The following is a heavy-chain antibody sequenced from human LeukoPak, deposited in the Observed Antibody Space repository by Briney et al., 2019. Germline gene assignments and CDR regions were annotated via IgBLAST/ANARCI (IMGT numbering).Heavy chain of an antibody. D-gene: IGHD3-16*01. J-gene: IGHJ4*02. CDR3: AKTSRYNYDPFDS. CDR2: KYDGRPA. V-gene: IGHV4-59*01. CDR1: GGSITTGY. Sequence: LETLSLTCSVSGGSITTGYWTWIRRTPLKGLEWIVYKYDGRPANINPSLRSRATISVDTSKNQFSLQLTSVTAADTAIYYCAKTSRYNYDPFDSWGQGTLVTVSS.